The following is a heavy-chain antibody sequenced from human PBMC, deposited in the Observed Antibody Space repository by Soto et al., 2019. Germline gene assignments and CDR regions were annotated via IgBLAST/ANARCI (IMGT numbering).Heavy chain of an antibody. V-gene: IGHV1-24*01. CDR1: GYTLTELS. J-gene: IGHJ4*02. D-gene: IGHD3-9*01. Sequence: ASVKVSCKVSGYTLTELSMHWVRQAPGKGLEWMGGFDPEDGETIYAQKFQGRVTMTEDTSTDTAYMELSSLRSEDTAVYYCATAWAVTTGPVYWGQGTLVTVSS. CDR3: ATAWAVTTGPVY. CDR2: FDPEDGET.